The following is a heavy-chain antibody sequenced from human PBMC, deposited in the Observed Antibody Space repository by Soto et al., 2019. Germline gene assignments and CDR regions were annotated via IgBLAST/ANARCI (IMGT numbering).Heavy chain of an antibody. D-gene: IGHD2-21*02. Sequence: ASVKVSCKASGYTFTSYGISWVRQAPGQGLEWMGWISAYNGNTNYAQKLQGRVTMTTDTSTSTAYMELRSLRSDDTAVCYCARDDCGGDCYSDYYGMDVWGQGTSVTVSS. CDR2: ISAYNGNT. J-gene: IGHJ6*02. CDR1: GYTFTSYG. CDR3: ARDDCGGDCYSDYYGMDV. V-gene: IGHV1-18*04.